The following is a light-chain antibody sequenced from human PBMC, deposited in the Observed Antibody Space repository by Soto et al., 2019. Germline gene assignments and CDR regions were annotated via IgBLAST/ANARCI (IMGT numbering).Light chain of an antibody. CDR2: DVR. CDR1: SSDVGGYNF. Sequence: QSVLTQPASVSGSPGQSITISCTGTSSDVGGYNFVSWYQQHPGKAPKFIIYDVRNRPSGVSNRFSGLRSGNTASLTISGLQAEDEADYYCSSYTSSSTVIFGGGTKLTVL. CDR3: SSYTSSSTVI. J-gene: IGLJ2*01. V-gene: IGLV2-14*03.